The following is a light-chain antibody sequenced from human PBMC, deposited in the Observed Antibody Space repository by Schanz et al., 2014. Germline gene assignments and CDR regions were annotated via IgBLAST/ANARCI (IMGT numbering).Light chain of an antibody. CDR1: QSVDSRH. CDR2: GAS. J-gene: IGKJ2*01. V-gene: IGKV3-20*01. Sequence: ENVLTQSPGTLSLSPGERATLSCRASQSVDSRHLAWYQQKPGQAPRLLIYGASNRAGGIPDRFSGSGSGTDFTLTISRLEPEDFAVYYCQQYGSSPRTFGQGTKLEIK. CDR3: QQYGSSPRT.